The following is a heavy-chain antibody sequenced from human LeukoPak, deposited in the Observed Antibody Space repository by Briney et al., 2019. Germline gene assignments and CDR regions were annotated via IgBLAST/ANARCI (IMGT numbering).Heavy chain of an antibody. J-gene: IGHJ6*03. CDR2: MNPNSGNT. CDR1: VYTFTSYD. V-gene: IGHV1-8*01. D-gene: IGHD3-9*01. Sequence: ASVKVSSKASVYTFTSYDITWVRQATGHGLEWMGWMNPNSGNTGYAQKFHGRVTMTRNTSISTAYMELSSLRSEDTAVYYCARVLKTYYYFYMDVWGKGTTVTVSS. CDR3: ARVLKTYYYFYMDV.